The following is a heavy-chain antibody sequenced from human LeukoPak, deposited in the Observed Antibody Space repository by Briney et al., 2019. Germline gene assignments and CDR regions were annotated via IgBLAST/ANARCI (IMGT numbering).Heavy chain of an antibody. Sequence: PGGSLRLSCAASGFTFSSYAMSWVRQAPGKGPEWVSAISGSGGSTYYADSVKGRFTISRDNSKNTLYLQMNSLRAEDTAVYYCANGGGLLWFGELLRGWFDPWGQGTLVTVSS. V-gene: IGHV3-23*01. CDR1: GFTFSSYA. D-gene: IGHD3-10*01. J-gene: IGHJ5*02. CDR3: ANGGGLLWFGELLRGWFDP. CDR2: ISGSGGST.